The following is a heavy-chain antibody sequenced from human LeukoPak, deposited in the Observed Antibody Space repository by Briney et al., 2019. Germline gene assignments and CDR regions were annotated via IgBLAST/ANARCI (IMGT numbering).Heavy chain of an antibody. V-gene: IGHV3-7*01. CDR1: GFTFSSYW. D-gene: IGHD3-3*01. J-gene: IGHJ5*02. CDR3: ARISRGLRGWFDL. CDR2: IKQDGSEK. Sequence: PGGSLRLSCAASGFTFSSYWMSWVRQAPGKGLEWVANIKQDGSEKYYVDSVKGRFTISRDNAKNSLYLQMNRLRAEDTAVYYCARISRGLRGWFDLWGQGTLVTVSS.